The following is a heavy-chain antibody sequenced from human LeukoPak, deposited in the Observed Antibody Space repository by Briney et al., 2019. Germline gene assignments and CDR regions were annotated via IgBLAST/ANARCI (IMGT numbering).Heavy chain of an antibody. CDR3: ARRGIAVAGDFDY. Sequence: LETLSLTCAVSGYSISSGYYWGWIRQPPGKGLEWIGSIYHSGSTYYNPSLKSRVTISVDTSKNQFSLKLSSVTAADTAVYYCARRGIAVAGDFDYWGQGTLVTVSS. CDR1: GYSISSGYY. J-gene: IGHJ4*02. CDR2: IYHSGST. D-gene: IGHD6-19*01. V-gene: IGHV4-38-2*01.